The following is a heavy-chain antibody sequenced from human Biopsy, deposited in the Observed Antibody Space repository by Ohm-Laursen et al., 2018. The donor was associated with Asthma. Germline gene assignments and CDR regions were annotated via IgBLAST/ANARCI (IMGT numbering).Heavy chain of an antibody. CDR3: ARIPRRSGSYFVDY. CDR1: GDSITSGGCC. CDR2: IHHSGTS. D-gene: IGHD3-22*01. V-gene: IGHV4-31*03. Sequence: TLSLTCTVSGDSITSGGCCWNWIRQHPGKGLEWVGYIHHSGTSYFNPPLKSRVSFSRDTSKNQLSLRLSSVTAADTAMYYCARIPRRSGSYFVDYWGQGTLVTVSS. J-gene: IGHJ4*02.